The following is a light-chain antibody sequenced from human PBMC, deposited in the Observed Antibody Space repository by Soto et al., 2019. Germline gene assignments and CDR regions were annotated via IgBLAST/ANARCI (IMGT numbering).Light chain of an antibody. CDR3: HLWDIRSDQVV. Sequence: YELPHPHSVSVAPGQTARITCGGNNIGSKSLHWYRQKPGQAPVLVVSDDADRPSGIPERFSGSKSANTANLTISGVEGGDEADYYCHLWDIRSDQVVFGGGTK. V-gene: IGLV3-21*02. CDR1: NIGSKS. J-gene: IGLJ2*01. CDR2: DDA.